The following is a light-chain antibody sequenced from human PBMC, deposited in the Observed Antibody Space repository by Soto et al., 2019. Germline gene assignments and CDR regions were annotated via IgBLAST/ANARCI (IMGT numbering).Light chain of an antibody. CDR2: SAS. Sequence: DIQMTQSPASLSASIVARFTITFRASQSIYIYLNWYQQKAGKAPKLLIYSASSWQRGVPSTFSGGGSGTDFTLTISNLQPDDFATYYCLQLSSCPWTFGQGTQLDIK. J-gene: IGKJ1*01. V-gene: IGKV1-39*01. CDR3: LQLSSCPWT. CDR1: QSIYIY.